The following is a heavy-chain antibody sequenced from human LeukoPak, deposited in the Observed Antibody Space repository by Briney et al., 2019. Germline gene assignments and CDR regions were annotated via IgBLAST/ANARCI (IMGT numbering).Heavy chain of an antibody. Sequence: GRSLRLSCAASGFTFSSYGMHWVRQAPGKGLVWVSRINSDERSTNYADSVKGRFTISRDNAKNTLYLQMSSLGAEDTAVYYCARDYDFEDHWGQGTLVTVSS. CDR1: GFTFSSYG. D-gene: IGHD3-3*01. V-gene: IGHV3-74*01. CDR2: INSDERST. CDR3: ARDYDFEDH. J-gene: IGHJ4*02.